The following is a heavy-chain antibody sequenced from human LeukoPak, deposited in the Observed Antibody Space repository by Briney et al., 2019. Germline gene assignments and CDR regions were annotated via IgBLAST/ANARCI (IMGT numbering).Heavy chain of an antibody. J-gene: IGHJ4*02. V-gene: IGHV1-69*13. CDR1: GGTFSSYA. Sequence: SVKVSCKASGGTFSSYAISWVRQAPGQGLEWMGGIIPIFGTANYAQKFQGRVTITADEPTSTAYMELSSLRPEDTAVYSCARGAPVGATEYYFDYWGQGTLVTVSS. CDR3: ARGAPVGATEYYFDY. CDR2: IIPIFGTA. D-gene: IGHD1-26*01.